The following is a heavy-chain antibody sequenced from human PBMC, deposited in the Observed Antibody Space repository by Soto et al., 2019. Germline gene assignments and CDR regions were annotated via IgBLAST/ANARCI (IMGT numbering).Heavy chain of an antibody. V-gene: IGHV5-10-1*01. Sequence: PXXSLKISCKGSGYSFTSYWIIWVRQMPGKGLEWMGRIDPSDSYTNYSPSFQGHVTISADKSISTAYLQWSSLKASDTAMYYCARHAGGRYNWFDPWGQGTLVTVSS. CDR3: ARHAGGRYNWFDP. D-gene: IGHD6-19*01. J-gene: IGHJ5*02. CDR1: GYSFTSYW. CDR2: IDPSDSYT.